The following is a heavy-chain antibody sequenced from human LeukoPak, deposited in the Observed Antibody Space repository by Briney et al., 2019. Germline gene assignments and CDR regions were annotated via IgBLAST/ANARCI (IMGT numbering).Heavy chain of an antibody. J-gene: IGHJ4*02. V-gene: IGHV3-30*04. Sequence: GGSRRLSSAASGFTFSSYAMHWVRQPPGKGLGWGAVISYDGSNKYYADSVKDRFIISRDNSKDTLYLQMNSLRAEDTAVYYCARDTGRYFDSYFDYWGQGTLVTVSS. CDR3: ARDTGRYFDSYFDY. CDR2: ISYDGSNK. CDR1: GFTFSSYA. D-gene: IGHD3-9*01.